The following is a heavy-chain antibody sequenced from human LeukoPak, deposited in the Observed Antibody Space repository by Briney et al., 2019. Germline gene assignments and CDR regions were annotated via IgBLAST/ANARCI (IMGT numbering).Heavy chain of an antibody. D-gene: IGHD3-3*01. J-gene: IGHJ6*03. CDR1: GGTFSSYA. Sequence: ASVKVSCKASGGTFSSYAISWVRQAPGQGLEWMGGIIPIFGTANYAQKFQGRVTITADKSTSTAYMELRSLRSDDTAVYYCARDSGSIFGVATYYYYYYMDVWGKGTTVTVSS. CDR3: ARDSGSIFGVATYYYYYYMDV. V-gene: IGHV1-69*06. CDR2: IIPIFGTA.